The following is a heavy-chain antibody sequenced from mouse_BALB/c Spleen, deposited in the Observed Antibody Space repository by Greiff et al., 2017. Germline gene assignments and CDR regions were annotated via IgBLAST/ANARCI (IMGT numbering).Heavy chain of an antibody. D-gene: IGHD2-1*01. Sequence: QVQLQQSGPGLVAPSQSLSITCTVSGFSLTSYGVHWVRQPPGKGLEWLGVIWAGGSTNYNSALMSRLSISKDNSKSQVFLKMNSLQTDDTAMYYCARVYYGNSYAMDYWGQGTSVTVSS. CDR2: IWAGGST. V-gene: IGHV2-9*02. CDR3: ARVYYGNSYAMDY. J-gene: IGHJ4*01. CDR1: GFSLTSYG.